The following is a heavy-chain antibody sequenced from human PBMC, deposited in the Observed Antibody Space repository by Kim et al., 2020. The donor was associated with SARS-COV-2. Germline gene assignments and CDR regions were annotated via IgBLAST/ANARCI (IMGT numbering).Heavy chain of an antibody. V-gene: IGHV2-5*02. CDR2: IYWDDDK. Sequence: SGPTLVNPTQTLTLTCTFSGFSLSTSGVGVGWIRQPPGKALEWLALIYWDDDKRYSPSLKSRLTITKDTSKNQVVLTMTNMDPVDTATYYCAHSRSSFTIFGVVITTRTFDYWGQGTLVTVSS. D-gene: IGHD3-3*01. CDR1: GFSLSTSGVG. CDR3: AHSRSSFTIFGVVITTRTFDY. J-gene: IGHJ4*02.